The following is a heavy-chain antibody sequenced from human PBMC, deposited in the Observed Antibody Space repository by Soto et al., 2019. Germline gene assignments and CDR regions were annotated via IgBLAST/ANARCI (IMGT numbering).Heavy chain of an antibody. J-gene: IGHJ4*02. CDR3: ARGRFTTGPFDY. D-gene: IGHD3-3*01. CDR2: INHSGST. Sequence: QVQLQQWGAGLLKPSETLSLTCAVYGGSFSGYYWSWIRQPPGKGLEWIGEINHSGSTNYNPSLKSRVTISVDTSKNQFSLKLSSVTAADTAVYYCARGRFTTGPFDYWGQGTLVTVSS. V-gene: IGHV4-34*01. CDR1: GGSFSGYY.